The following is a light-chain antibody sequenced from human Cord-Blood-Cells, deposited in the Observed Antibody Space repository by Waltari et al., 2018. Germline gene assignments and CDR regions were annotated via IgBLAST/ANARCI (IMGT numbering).Light chain of an antibody. CDR1: QSVSSSY. J-gene: IGKJ4*01. CDR3: QQYGSSPLT. V-gene: IGKV3-20*01. Sequence: EIVLTPSPCTLSLSPGARATLSCRASQSVSSSYLAWYQQKPGQAPRLLIYGASSRATGIPDRFSGSGSGTDFTLTISRLEPEDFAVYYCQQYGSSPLTFGGGTKVEIK. CDR2: GAS.